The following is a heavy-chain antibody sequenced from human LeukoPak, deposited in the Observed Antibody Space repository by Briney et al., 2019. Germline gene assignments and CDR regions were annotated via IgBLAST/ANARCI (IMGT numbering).Heavy chain of an antibody. D-gene: IGHD1-26*01. CDR3: ARAVVGTTSGWFDP. Sequence: QSGGSLRLSCAASGLTVSSNYMSWVRQSPGKGLEWVSVIYSGGSTYYADSVKGRCTISRDNSKNTLYLQMNSLRVEDTAVYYCARAVVGTTSGWFDPWGQGTLVTVSS. CDR2: IYSGGST. CDR1: GLTVSSNY. J-gene: IGHJ5*02. V-gene: IGHV3-53*01.